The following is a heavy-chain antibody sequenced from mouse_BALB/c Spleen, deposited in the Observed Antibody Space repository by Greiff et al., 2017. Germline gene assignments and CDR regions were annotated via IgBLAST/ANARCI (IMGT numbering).Heavy chain of an antibody. Sequence: DVKLVESGPGLVKPSQSLSLTCSVTGYSITSGYYWNWIRQFPGNKLEWMGYISYDGSNNYNPSLKNRISITRDTSKNQFFLKLNSVTTEDTATYYCARNHYYGSSYGDYWGQGTTLTVSS. V-gene: IGHV3-6*02. CDR2: ISYDGSN. D-gene: IGHD1-1*01. J-gene: IGHJ2*01. CDR3: ARNHYYGSSYGDY. CDR1: GYSITSGYY.